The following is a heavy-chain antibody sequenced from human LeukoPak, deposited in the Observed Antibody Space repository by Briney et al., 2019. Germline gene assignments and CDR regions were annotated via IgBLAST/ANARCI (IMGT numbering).Heavy chain of an antibody. CDR2: NSGSGGNT. CDR1: GFTFSSYA. CDR3: AKDPSPLYYYGSGSYLGYFDY. D-gene: IGHD3-10*01. V-gene: IGHV3-23*01. Sequence: GGSLRLSCGASGFTFSSYAMSWVRQAPGKGLEWVSANSGSGGNTYYADSVKGRFTISRDNSKNTLYLQMNSLRAEDTAVYYCAKDPSPLYYYGSGSYLGYFDYWGQGTLVTVSS. J-gene: IGHJ4*02.